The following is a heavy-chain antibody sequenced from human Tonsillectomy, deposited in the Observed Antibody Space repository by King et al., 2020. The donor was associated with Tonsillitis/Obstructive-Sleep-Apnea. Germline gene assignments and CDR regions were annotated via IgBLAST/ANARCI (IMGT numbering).Heavy chain of an antibody. CDR2: IYPGDSDM. Sequence: QLVQSGAEVKKPGASLKISCKGSGYSFTSYWIGWVRQMPGKGLEWMGIIYPGDSDMRYSPSFQGQVTISADKSISTAYLQWSSLKASDTAMYYCARHGSGSYYDLYYYMDVWGKGTTVTVSS. V-gene: IGHV5-51*01. J-gene: IGHJ6*03. CDR1: GYSFTSYW. CDR3: ARHGSGSYYDLYYYMDV. D-gene: IGHD3-10*01.